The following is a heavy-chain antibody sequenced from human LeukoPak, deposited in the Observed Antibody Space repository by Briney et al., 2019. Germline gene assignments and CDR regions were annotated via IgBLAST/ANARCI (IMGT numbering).Heavy chain of an antibody. V-gene: IGHV3-23*01. J-gene: IGHJ4*02. CDR1: GFTFSSYA. Sequence: GGSLRLSCAASGFTFSSYAMSWVRQAPGKGLEGVSAISGSGGSTYYADSVKGRFTISRENSKNTLYLQITSLRAEHTPVYYCPLLSYPPDGIYWGQGPPVTAPS. CDR2: ISGSGGST. D-gene: IGHD5-24*01. CDR3: PLLSYPPDGIY.